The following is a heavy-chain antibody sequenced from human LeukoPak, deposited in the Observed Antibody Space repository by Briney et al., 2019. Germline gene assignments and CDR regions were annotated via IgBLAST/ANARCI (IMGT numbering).Heavy chain of an antibody. CDR1: GSIFTSYW. D-gene: IGHD5-18*01. J-gene: IGHJ4*02. V-gene: IGHV5-51*01. CDR3: ARLERGRYSYGSFDY. CDR2: IYPGDSDT. Sequence: GESLQISCKGSGSIFTSYWIGWVGQLPGKGLEWMGIIYPGDSDTRYSTSFQGQVTISADQSISTAYLQWSSLKASDTAMYYRARLERGRYSYGSFDYWGQGTLVTVSS.